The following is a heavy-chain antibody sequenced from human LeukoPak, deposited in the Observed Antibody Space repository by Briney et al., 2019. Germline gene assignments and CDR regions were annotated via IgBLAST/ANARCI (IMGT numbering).Heavy chain of an antibody. J-gene: IGHJ3*02. CDR3: ARVCPHSSWHESAFDI. Sequence: SQTLSLTCTVSGGSISSGGYYWSWLRQHPGRGLEWIGYIYNTGSTYYNPSLKSRVTMSVEMSENQFSLKLSSVTAADTAVYYCARVCPHSSWHESAFDIWGQGTMVTVSS. CDR1: GGSISSGGYY. D-gene: IGHD6-13*01. V-gene: IGHV4-31*03. CDR2: IYNTGST.